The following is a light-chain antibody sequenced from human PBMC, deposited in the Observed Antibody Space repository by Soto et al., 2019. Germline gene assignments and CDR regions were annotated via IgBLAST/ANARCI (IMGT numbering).Light chain of an antibody. J-gene: IGLJ2*01. CDR1: SSDVGIYKY. V-gene: IGLV2-14*01. CDR2: EVT. Sequence: QSALTQPASVSGSPGQSITISCTGTSSDVGIYKYVSWYQQHPGKAPNLMIYEVTNRPSGVSNRFSGSKSGNTASLTISGLWAEDEADYYCSSYTSSSTVVFGGGTKLTVL. CDR3: SSYTSSSTVV.